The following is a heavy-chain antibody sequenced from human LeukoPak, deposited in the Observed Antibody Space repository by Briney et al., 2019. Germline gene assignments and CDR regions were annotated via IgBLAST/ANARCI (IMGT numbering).Heavy chain of an antibody. CDR1: GGSISISY. Sequence: PSETLSLTCTVSGGSISISYWSWIRQPPGKGLEWIGYIYYIGSSYYNPPLKIQVTRSMGTSKIQFSLKVESVTAEGTSVYSVSGTSKYNSGWWRYYYYMDVWGKGTTVTVSS. D-gene: IGHD6-19*01. V-gene: IGHV4-59*12. CDR3: SGTSKYNSGWWRYYYYMDV. J-gene: IGHJ6*03. CDR2: IYYIGSS.